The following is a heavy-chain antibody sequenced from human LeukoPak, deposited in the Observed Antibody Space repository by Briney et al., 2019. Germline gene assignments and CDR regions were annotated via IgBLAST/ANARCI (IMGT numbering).Heavy chain of an antibody. Sequence: PGGSLRLSCAASGFPFSNHAMSWVRQPPGKGLEWVSAISNGNTYYADSVRGRFTISRDDSKNMVYLQMNSLRDEDTALYYCVREAGYCASVCLKSNWFDPWGQGTTVTVSS. J-gene: IGHJ5*01. CDR1: GFPFSNHA. CDR2: ISNGNT. CDR3: VREAGYCASVCLKSNWFDP. D-gene: IGHD2-8*01. V-gene: IGHV3-23*01.